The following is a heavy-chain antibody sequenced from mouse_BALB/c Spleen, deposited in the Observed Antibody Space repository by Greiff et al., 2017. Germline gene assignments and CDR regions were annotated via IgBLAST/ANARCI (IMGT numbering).Heavy chain of an antibody. J-gene: IGHJ4*01. D-gene: IGHD1-2*01. CDR3: ARSSITTDAMDY. Sequence: VQLPQSGPELVKPGASVKISCKASGYSYPGYYMHWVKQSHVKSLEWIGRINPYNGATSYNQNFKDKASLTVDKSSSTAYMELHSLTSEDSAVYYCARSSITTDAMDYWGQGTSGTVSS. CDR1: GYSYPGYY. CDR2: INPYNGAT. V-gene: IGHV1-31*01.